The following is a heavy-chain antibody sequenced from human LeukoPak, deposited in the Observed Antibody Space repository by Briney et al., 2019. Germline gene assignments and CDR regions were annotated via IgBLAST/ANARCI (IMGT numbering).Heavy chain of an antibody. V-gene: IGHV3-43*02. J-gene: IGHJ4*02. Sequence: GGSLRLSCAASGLTFHDYAMHWVRQAPGKGLEWVSVISGDGSSTYYADSLKGRFTISRDNRKNSLYLQMNSQRTEDSALYYCAKDFHCSGGSCYSMGHDYWGQGTLVTVSS. CDR3: AKDFHCSGGSCYSMGHDY. CDR2: ISGDGSST. D-gene: IGHD2-15*01. CDR1: GLTFHDYA.